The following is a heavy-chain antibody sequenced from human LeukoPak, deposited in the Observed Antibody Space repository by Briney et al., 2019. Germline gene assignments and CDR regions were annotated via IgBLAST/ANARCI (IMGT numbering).Heavy chain of an antibody. CDR1: GYTFTSYD. CDR3: ASDYYDSSGYYSGEDY. D-gene: IGHD3-22*01. V-gene: IGHV1-8*01. Sequence: ASVKASCKASGYTFTSYDINWVRQATGQGLEWMGWMNPNSGNTGYAQKFQGRVTMTRNTSISTAYMELSSLRSEDTAVYYCASDYYDSSGYYSGEDYWGQGTLVTVSS. J-gene: IGHJ4*02. CDR2: MNPNSGNT.